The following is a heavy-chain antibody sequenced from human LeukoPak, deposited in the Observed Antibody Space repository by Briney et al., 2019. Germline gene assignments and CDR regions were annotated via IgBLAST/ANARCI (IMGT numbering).Heavy chain of an antibody. CDR3: AKLGNWNDGDDY. D-gene: IGHD1-1*01. CDR2: ISYDGSNK. CDR1: GFTFSSYD. J-gene: IGHJ4*02. V-gene: IGHV3-30*18. Sequence: GGSLRLSCAASGFTFSSYDMHWVRQAPGKGLEWVAVISYDGSNKYYADSVKGRFTISRDNSKNTQYLQMNSLRAEDTAVYYCAKLGNWNDGDDYWGQGTLVTVSS.